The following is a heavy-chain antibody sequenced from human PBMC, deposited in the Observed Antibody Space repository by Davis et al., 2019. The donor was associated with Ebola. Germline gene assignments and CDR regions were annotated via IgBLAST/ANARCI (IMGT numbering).Heavy chain of an antibody. D-gene: IGHD6-19*01. V-gene: IGHV1-46*01. Sequence: ASVKVSCKASGYTFTSYYMHWVRQAPGQGLEWMGIINPSGGSTSYAQKFQGRVTMTRDTSTSTVYMERSSLRSEDTAVYYCARAGYSSGWRRTPLGYWGQGTLVTVSS. J-gene: IGHJ4*02. CDR2: INPSGGST. CDR3: ARAGYSSGWRRTPLGY. CDR1: GYTFTSYY.